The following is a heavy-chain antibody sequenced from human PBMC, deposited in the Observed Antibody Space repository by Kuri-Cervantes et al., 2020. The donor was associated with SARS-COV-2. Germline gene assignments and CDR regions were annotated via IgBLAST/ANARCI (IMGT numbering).Heavy chain of an antibody. CDR2: ISYDGSNK. Sequence: GGSLRLSCAASGFTFSSYAMHWVRQAPGKGLEWVAVISYDGSNKYYADSVKGRFTISRDNSKNTLYLQMNSLRAEDTAVYYCARPFGRMFWGQGTLVTVSS. CDR3: ARPFGRMF. V-gene: IGHV3-30*01. D-gene: IGHD3-10*01. CDR1: GFTFSSYA. J-gene: IGHJ4*02.